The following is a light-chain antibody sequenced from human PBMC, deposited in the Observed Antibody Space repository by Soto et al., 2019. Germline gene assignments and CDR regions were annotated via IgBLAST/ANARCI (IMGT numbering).Light chain of an antibody. CDR3: QQYGSSPPT. V-gene: IGKV3-20*01. Sequence: EFVLTQSPGTLSLSPGERATLSCRASQSVSSNLAWYQQKPGRAPRLLIYGASSRANGIPDRFSGGGSGTDFALTISRLEPEDFAVYYCQQYGSSPPTFGQGTKVDIK. CDR1: QSVSSN. J-gene: IGKJ1*01. CDR2: GAS.